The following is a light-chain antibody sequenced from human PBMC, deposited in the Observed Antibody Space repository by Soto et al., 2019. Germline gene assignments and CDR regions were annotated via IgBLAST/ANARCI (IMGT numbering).Light chain of an antibody. CDR1: QSVRTN. CDR2: GVS. CDR3: QQYDTWPLT. Sequence: EILMTQSPATLSVSPGERATLSCWASQSVRTNLAWYQYKPGQAPRLLIYGVSARATGIPARFSGSGSGTEFTLTISTLQSEDFALYYCQQYDTWPLTFGGGTKVEV. V-gene: IGKV3-15*01. J-gene: IGKJ4*01.